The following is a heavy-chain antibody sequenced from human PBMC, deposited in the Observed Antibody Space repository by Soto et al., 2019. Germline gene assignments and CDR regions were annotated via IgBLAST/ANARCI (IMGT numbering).Heavy chain of an antibody. D-gene: IGHD6-19*01. CDR1: GYTFTSYA. J-gene: IGHJ4*02. Sequence: ASVKVSCKASGYTFTSYAMHWVRQAPGQRLEWMGWINAGNGNTKYSQKLQGRVTITRDTSASTAYMELSSLRSEDTAVYYCARTGTQLLAPHSHFDYWGQGTLVTVSS. CDR3: ARTGTQLLAPHSHFDY. V-gene: IGHV1-3*01. CDR2: INAGNGNT.